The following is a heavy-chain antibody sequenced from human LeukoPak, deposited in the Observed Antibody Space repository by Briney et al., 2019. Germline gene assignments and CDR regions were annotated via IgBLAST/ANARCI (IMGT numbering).Heavy chain of an antibody. V-gene: IGHV4-39*07. D-gene: IGHD6-19*01. Sequence: PSETLSLTCIVSGGSISSGSYYWGWIRQPPGKGLEWIGSIYYSGRTYYNPSLKSRVTISVDTSSNRFSLKLSSVTAADTAVYYCARAWGHSSGLSYFDYWGQGTLVTVSS. CDR1: GGSISSGSYY. CDR3: ARAWGHSSGLSYFDY. J-gene: IGHJ4*02. CDR2: IYYSGRT.